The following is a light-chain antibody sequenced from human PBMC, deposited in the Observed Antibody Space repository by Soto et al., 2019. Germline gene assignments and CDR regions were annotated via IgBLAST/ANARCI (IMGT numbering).Light chain of an antibody. CDR3: QQSYSTPRT. Sequence: IMLTQSPGTLSLSTGERATLSCRASQSVSNNYLAWYQQKPGQAPRLLIYGASNRATGIPDRFSGSGSGTDFTLTISRLEPEDFPTYYCQQSYSTPRTFGQGSNVDNK. CDR2: GAS. CDR1: QSVSNNY. J-gene: IGKJ1*01. V-gene: IGKV3-20*01.